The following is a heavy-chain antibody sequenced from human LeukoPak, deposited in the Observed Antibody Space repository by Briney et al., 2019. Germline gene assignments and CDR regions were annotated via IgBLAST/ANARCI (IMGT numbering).Heavy chain of an antibody. CDR3: ASAAGAYDN. V-gene: IGHV3-33*01. J-gene: IGHJ4*02. CDR1: GLTFSSYG. D-gene: IGHD6-13*01. Sequence: PGGSLRLSCEASGLTFSSYGMHWVRQAPGKGREWVAVIWSDGSNKYYADSVKGRFAIPRDNSKNTVWLQMNSLRAEDTAVYYCASAAGAYDNWGQGTLVTVSS. CDR2: IWSDGSNK.